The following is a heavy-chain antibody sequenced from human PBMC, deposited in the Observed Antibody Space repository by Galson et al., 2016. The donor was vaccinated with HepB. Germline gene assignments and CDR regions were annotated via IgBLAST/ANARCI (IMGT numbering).Heavy chain of an antibody. Sequence: SLRLSCAASGFTFSNYGMHWVRQTPGKGLEWVALIWYDGSKKYYADSVKGRFTISRDNSRNTLYLQMDSLRAEDTAVYYCARDKMRWLQLVDFLDHWGQGTLVTVSS. CDR3: ARDKMRWLQLVDFLDH. CDR1: GFTFSNYG. V-gene: IGHV3-33*01. CDR2: IWYDGSKK. J-gene: IGHJ4*02. D-gene: IGHD5-24*01.